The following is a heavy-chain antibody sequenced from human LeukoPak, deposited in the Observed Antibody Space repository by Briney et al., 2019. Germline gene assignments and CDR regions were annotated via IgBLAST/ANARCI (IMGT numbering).Heavy chain of an antibody. CDR3: ARAGYSSGYDILTGYYGGLNFDY. CDR1: GFTFSSYS. D-gene: IGHD3-9*01. CDR2: ISSSSSYI. J-gene: IGHJ4*02. V-gene: IGHV3-21*01. Sequence: GGSLRLSCAASGFTFSSYSMNWVRQAPGKGLEWVSSISSSSSYIYYADSVKGRFTISRDNAKNSLYLQMNSLRAEDTAVYYCARAGYSSGYDILTGYYGGLNFDYWGQGTLVTVSS.